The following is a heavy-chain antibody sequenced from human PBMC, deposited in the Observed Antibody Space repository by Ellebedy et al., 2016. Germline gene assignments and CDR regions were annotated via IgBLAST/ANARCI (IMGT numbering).Heavy chain of an antibody. CDR1: GGSISSYY. Sequence: SETLSLTCTVSGGSISSYYWSWIRQPPGKGLEWIGYIYYSGSTNYNPSLKSRVTISVDTSKNQFSLKLSSVTAADTAVYYCARAVPGDGYNYNYFDYWGQGTLVTVSS. V-gene: IGHV4-59*01. CDR2: IYYSGST. CDR3: ARAVPGDGYNYNYFDY. D-gene: IGHD5-24*01. J-gene: IGHJ4*02.